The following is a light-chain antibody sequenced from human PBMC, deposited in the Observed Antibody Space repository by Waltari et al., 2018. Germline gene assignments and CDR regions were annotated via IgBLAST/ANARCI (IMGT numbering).Light chain of an antibody. J-gene: IGLJ3*02. V-gene: IGLV3-10*01. Sequence: SYELSQPPSVSVSPGQTSRITCSGDALPRQSVFWYQQKAGQAPVLVIYEDSKRPSGIPERFSGSTSGTMATLTISGAQVEDEADYYCYSIDSSGILSVFGGGTRLTVL. CDR1: ALPRQS. CDR3: YSIDSSGILSV. CDR2: EDS.